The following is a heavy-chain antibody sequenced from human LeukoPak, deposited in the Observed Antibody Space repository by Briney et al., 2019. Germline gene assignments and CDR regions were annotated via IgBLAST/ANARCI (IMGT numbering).Heavy chain of an antibody. D-gene: IGHD6-19*01. CDR1: GYSFTSHR. J-gene: IGHJ4*02. V-gene: IGHV5-51*01. Sequence: GESLKISCKGSGYSFTSHRIGWVRQMPGKGLEWMGIIYPSDSDTRYSPSFQGQVTISADKSISTAYLQWSSLKASDTAMYYCARFSGSDWNIYYFDYWGQGTLVTVSS. CDR2: IYPSDSDT. CDR3: ARFSGSDWNIYYFDY.